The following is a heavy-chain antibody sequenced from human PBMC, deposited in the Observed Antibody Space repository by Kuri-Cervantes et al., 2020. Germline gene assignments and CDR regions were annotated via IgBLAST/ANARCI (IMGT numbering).Heavy chain of an antibody. CDR3: ASAFSGYGPNY. CDR1: GFTVSSTF. D-gene: IGHD5-12*01. J-gene: IGHJ4*02. Sequence: GGSLRLSCAVSGFTVSSTFVNWVRQAPGKGLEWVAYISVSSPTTYYADSVKGRFTISRDNADNSLYLQMNSLTDDDTGVYYCASAFSGYGPNYWGQGTLVTVSS. CDR2: ISVSSPTT. V-gene: IGHV3-48*02.